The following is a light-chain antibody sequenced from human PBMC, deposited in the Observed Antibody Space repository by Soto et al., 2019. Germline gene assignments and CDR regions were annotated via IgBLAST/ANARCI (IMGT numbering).Light chain of an antibody. V-gene: IGKV3-15*01. CDR2: SAS. CDR3: QQYDNWPLT. CDR1: QSISNN. J-gene: IGKJ4*01. Sequence: ELVMTQSPATLSVSPGERATLSCRASQSISNNLAWYQQKPGQAPSLLIYSASSRATGIPARFSGSGSGTEFTLTISSLQSEDFAVYYCQQYDNWPLTFGGGTKVEIK.